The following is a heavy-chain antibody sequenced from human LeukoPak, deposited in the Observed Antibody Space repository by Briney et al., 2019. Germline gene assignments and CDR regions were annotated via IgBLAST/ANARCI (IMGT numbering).Heavy chain of an antibody. CDR1: GYTSTYYY. V-gene: IGHV1-46*01. D-gene: IGHD5-18*01. Sequence: GASVKVSCKASGYTSTYYYIHWVRQAPGQGLEWMGTIYCGPGSTTYPQKFQGRVTMTRDTSTTTVYMEVNSLRSEDTAIYYCGLGYSYAPYLYRGQGTLVTVSS. CDR2: IYCGPGST. CDR3: GLGYSYAPYLY. J-gene: IGHJ4*02.